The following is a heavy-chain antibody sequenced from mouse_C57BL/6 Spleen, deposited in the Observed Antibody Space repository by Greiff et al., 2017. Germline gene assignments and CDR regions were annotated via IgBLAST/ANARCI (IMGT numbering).Heavy chain of an antibody. J-gene: IGHJ4*01. Sequence: EVQRLESGPGLVKPSQSLSLTCSVTGYSITSGYYWNWIRQFPGNKLEWMGYISYDGSNNYNPSLKNRISITRDTSKNQFFLKLNSVTTEDTATYYCARGYYGSMDYWGQGTSVTVSS. CDR1: GYSITSGYY. V-gene: IGHV3-6*01. D-gene: IGHD1-1*01. CDR2: ISYDGSN. CDR3: ARGYYGSMDY.